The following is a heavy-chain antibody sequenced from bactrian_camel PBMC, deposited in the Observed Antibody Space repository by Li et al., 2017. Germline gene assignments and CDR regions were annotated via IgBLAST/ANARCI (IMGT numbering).Heavy chain of an antibody. D-gene: IGHD5*01. Sequence: HVQLVESGGGSVQAGGSLRLSCTSAGRIGSKYYMGWFRQATPGAEREAIASIAPQSGDTEYADFAKGRFTISRDNARNALYLQMNSLKPEDTAMYYCAAGQGVGWCLDVIRTGAEPDFDYWGQGTQVTVS. CDR1: GRIGSKYY. J-gene: IGHJ6*01. CDR3: AAGQGVGWCLDVIRTGAEPDFDY. CDR2: IAPQSGDT. V-gene: IGHV3-2*01.